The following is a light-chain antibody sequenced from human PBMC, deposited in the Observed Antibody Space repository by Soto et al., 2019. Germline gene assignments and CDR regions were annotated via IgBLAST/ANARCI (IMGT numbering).Light chain of an antibody. CDR2: AAS. CDR1: QSISTY. CDR3: QQSYRTPRT. V-gene: IGKV1-39*01. J-gene: IGKJ1*01. Sequence: DIRMVQSPSTLSASIGDRVTITCRASQSISTYLHWYQQKPGKAPNLLIYAASTLQSGVPSRFSGSGSGTDFTLTISSLQPEDFATYYCQQSYRTPRTFGQGTKVDIK.